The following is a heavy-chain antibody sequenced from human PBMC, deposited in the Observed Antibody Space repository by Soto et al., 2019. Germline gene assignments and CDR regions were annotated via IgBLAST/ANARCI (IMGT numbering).Heavy chain of an antibody. Sequence: EVQVLESGGGLVQPGGSLRLSCAASGFTFSSYAMSWVRQAPGKGLEWVSAISGSGGSTYHADSVRGRFTISRDNSKNTLYLQMNSPRAEDTAVYYWAKDPSYGSRSYYYFYYGMDVWGHGTTVTVSS. CDR2: ISGSGGST. J-gene: IGHJ6*02. D-gene: IGHD3-10*01. V-gene: IGHV3-23*01. CDR1: GFTFSSYA. CDR3: AKDPSYGSRSYYYFYYGMDV.